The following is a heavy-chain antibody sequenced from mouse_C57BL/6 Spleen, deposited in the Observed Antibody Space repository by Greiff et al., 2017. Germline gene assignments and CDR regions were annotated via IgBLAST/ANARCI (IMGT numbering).Heavy chain of an antibody. J-gene: IGHJ1*03. CDR1: GYTFTSYW. CDR2: IDPSDSET. CDR3: ARCYGNSYFDV. Sequence: QVQLQQPGAELVRPGSSVKLSCKASGYTFTSYWMHWVKQRPIQGLEWIGNIDPSDSETHYNQKFKDKATLTVDKSSSTAYMQLSSLTSEDSAVYYCARCYGNSYFDVWGTGTTVTVSS. V-gene: IGHV1-52*01. D-gene: IGHD2-1*01.